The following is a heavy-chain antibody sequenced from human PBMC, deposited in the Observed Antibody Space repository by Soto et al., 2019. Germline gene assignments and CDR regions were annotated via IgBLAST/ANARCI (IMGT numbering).Heavy chain of an antibody. Sequence: ASVKVSCKASGYTFTSYGISWVRQAPGQGLEWMGWISAYNGNTNYAQKLQGRVTMTTDTSTSTAYMELRSLRSDDTAVYYCARDPRGIAAALDGYWGQGTLVTVSS. V-gene: IGHV1-18*01. CDR2: ISAYNGNT. CDR1: GYTFTSYG. D-gene: IGHD6-13*01. CDR3: ARDPRGIAAALDGY. J-gene: IGHJ4*02.